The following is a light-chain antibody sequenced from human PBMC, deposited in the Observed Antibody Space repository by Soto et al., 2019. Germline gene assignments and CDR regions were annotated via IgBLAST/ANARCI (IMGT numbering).Light chain of an antibody. CDR3: QQTYEGLFT. V-gene: IGKV1-39*01. CDR1: QTIRLY. Sequence: DISLTQSPSSLSASVGDSVTITCRASQTIRLYLNWYHQRPGKAPNLLIYAAYNLQTGVPSRSSGSGSGTDFTLSIHSLKAEDFGTYDFQQTYEGLFTVGPGTTFDLK. CDR2: AAY. J-gene: IGKJ3*01.